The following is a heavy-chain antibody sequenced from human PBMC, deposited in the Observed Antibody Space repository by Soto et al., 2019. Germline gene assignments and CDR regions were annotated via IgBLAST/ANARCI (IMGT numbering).Heavy chain of an antibody. V-gene: IGHV3-23*01. CDR3: AKRKSSGDRPDYFDS. J-gene: IGHJ4*02. D-gene: IGHD3-3*01. CDR1: GFTFSDYA. CDR2: ISVSGRST. Sequence: GGSLRLSCAVSGFTFSDYAMSWVRQAPGQGLEWVAGISVSGRSTFETDSVKGRFTISRDNSKNTLFLQMNSLRVDDTAIYYCAKRKSSGDRPDYFDSWGPGTLVTVSS.